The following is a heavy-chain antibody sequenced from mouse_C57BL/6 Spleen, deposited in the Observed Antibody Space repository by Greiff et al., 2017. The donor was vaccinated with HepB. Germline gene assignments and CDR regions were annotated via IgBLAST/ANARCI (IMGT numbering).Heavy chain of an antibody. D-gene: IGHD4-1*02. CDR3: AREATGFDY. Sequence: EVKLVESGGDLVKPGGSLKLSCAASGFTFSSYGMSWVRQTPDKRLEWVATISSGGSYTYYPDSEKGRFTISRDNAKNTLYLQMSSLKSEDTAMYYCAREATGFDYWGQGTTLTVSS. J-gene: IGHJ2*01. V-gene: IGHV5-6*01. CDR1: GFTFSSYG. CDR2: ISSGGSYT.